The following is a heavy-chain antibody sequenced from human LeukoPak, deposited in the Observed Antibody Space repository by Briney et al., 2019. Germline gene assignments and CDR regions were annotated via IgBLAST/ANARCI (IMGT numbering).Heavy chain of an antibody. CDR3: ATDREYYEDSGSPLTD. CDR2: FDPEDGKT. V-gene: IGHV1-24*01. J-gene: IGHJ4*02. D-gene: IGHD3-22*01. CDR1: GYTLTQLS. Sequence: GASVKVSCKVSGYTLTQLSMHWVRQAPGKGLEWMGSFDPEDGKTIYAQEFQGRVTMTEDTSADTAFMELSSLRSEDTAVYYCATDREYYEDSGSPLTDWGQGTLVTVSS.